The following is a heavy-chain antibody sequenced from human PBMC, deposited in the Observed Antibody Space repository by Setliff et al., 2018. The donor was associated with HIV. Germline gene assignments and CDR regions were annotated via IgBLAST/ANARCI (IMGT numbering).Heavy chain of an antibody. CDR2: IHYSGST. J-gene: IGHJ6*03. CDR3: ARNSKNWNYPVEYYDYYMDV. D-gene: IGHD1-7*01. V-gene: IGHV4-31*03. CDR1: GGSISSGGYY. Sequence: KPSETLSLTCTVSGGSISSGGYYWSWIRQHPGKGLEWIGYIHYSGSTYFNPSLKSRVTISLDTSKNQFSLKVSSMTAADTAVYYCARNSKNWNYPVEYYDYYMDVWGTGTTVTVS.